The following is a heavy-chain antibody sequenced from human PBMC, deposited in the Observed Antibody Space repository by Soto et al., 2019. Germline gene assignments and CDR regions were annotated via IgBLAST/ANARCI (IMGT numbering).Heavy chain of an antibody. D-gene: IGHD1-26*01. CDR3: ARDKSGTYSIDY. CDR2: ISGGGGTM. J-gene: IGHJ4*02. Sequence: PGGSLRLSCAASVLTFSRYTMNWVRQAPGKGLEWLSYISGGGGTMSYADSVKGRVTISRDNAKNSLYLQMDSLRAEDTAVYYCARDKSGTYSIDYWGQGTLVTVSS. V-gene: IGHV3-48*04. CDR1: VLTFSRYT.